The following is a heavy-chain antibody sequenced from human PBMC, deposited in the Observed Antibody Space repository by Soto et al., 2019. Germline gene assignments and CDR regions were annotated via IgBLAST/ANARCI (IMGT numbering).Heavy chain of an antibody. CDR2: ISYDGSNK. CDR1: GFTFSSYA. Sequence: PGGSLRLSCAASGFTFSSYAMHWVRQAPGKGLEWVAVISYDGSNKYYADSVKGRITISRDNSKNTLYLQMNSLRAEDTAVYYCARDWGATRAFDYWGQGTLVTVSS. J-gene: IGHJ4*02. D-gene: IGHD1-26*01. CDR3: ARDWGATRAFDY. V-gene: IGHV3-30-3*01.